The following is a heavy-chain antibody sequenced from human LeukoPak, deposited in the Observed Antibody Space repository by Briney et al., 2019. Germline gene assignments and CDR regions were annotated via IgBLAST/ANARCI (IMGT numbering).Heavy chain of an antibody. CDR3: ARYHCSGGSCYPNFDY. V-gene: IGHV4-59*08. CDR1: GGSISSYY. CDR2: IYYSGST. D-gene: IGHD2-15*01. J-gene: IGHJ4*02. Sequence: SETLSLTCTVSGGSISSYYWSWIRQPPGKGLEWIGYIYYSGSTNYNPSLKSRVTISVDTSKNQFSLKLSYVTAADTAVYYCARYHCSGGSCYPNFDYWGQGTLVTVSS.